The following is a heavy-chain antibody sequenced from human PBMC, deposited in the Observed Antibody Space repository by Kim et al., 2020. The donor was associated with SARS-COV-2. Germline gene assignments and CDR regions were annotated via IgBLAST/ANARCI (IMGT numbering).Heavy chain of an antibody. CDR3: TSQYHYDSSGAFDY. J-gene: IGHJ4*02. Sequence: YSRKFQGRVTITRDTSASTAYMELRVLRSEDTAVYYCTSQYHYDSSGAFDYWGQGTLVTVSS. D-gene: IGHD3-22*01. V-gene: IGHV1-3*01.